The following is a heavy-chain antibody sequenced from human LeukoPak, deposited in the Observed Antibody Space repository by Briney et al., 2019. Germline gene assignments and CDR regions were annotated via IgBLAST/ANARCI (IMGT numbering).Heavy chain of an antibody. CDR2: ISAYNGNT. V-gene: IGHV1-18*01. CDR1: GYTFTSYG. Sequence: GASVKVSCKASGYTFTSYGISWVRQAPGQGLEWMGWISAYNGNTNYAQKLQGRVTMTTDTSTSTAYMELRSPRSDDTAVYYCARALTYYYDSSGPNPLDYWGQGTLVTVSS. D-gene: IGHD3-22*01. CDR3: ARALTYYYDSSGPNPLDY. J-gene: IGHJ4*02.